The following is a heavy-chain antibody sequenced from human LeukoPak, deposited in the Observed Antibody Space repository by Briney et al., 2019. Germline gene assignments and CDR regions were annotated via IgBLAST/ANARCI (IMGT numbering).Heavy chain of an antibody. Sequence: QPGGSLRLSCAASGFTFSSYWMHWVRQAPGKGLVWVSRINSDGSSTSYADSVKGRFTISRDNAKNTLYLQMNSLKTEDTAVYYCVTRDGYKPRYFMDVWGKGTTVTVSS. V-gene: IGHV3-74*01. CDR3: VTRDGYKPRYFMDV. CDR2: INSDGSST. J-gene: IGHJ6*03. D-gene: IGHD5-24*01. CDR1: GFTFSSYW.